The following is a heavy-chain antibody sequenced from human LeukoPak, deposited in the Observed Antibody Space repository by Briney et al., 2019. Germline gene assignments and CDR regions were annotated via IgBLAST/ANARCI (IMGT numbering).Heavy chain of an antibody. V-gene: IGHV4-31*03. CDR2: IYYSGST. Sequence: PSQTLSLTCTVSGGSISSGGYYWSWIRQHPGKGLEWIGYIYYSGSTYYNPSLKSRVTISVDTSKNQFSLKLSSVTAADTAVYYCALVRGLRYFDWSPVWGQGTLVTVSS. CDR1: GGSISSGGYY. CDR3: ALVRGLRYFDWSPV. D-gene: IGHD3-9*01. J-gene: IGHJ4*02.